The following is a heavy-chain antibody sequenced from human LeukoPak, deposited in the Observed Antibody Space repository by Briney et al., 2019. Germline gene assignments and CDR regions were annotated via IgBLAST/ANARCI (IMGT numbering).Heavy chain of an antibody. CDR2: INPNSGGT. CDR1: GYTFTGYY. D-gene: IGHD1-26*01. V-gene: IGHV1-2*02. Sequence: ASVKVSCKASGYTFTGYYMHWVRQAPGQGLEWMGWINPNSGGTNYAQKYQGRGTMTRDTSISTAYMELSRLRSDDTAVYYCTKCQWELLGCSAFDIWGQGKMVTVSS. CDR3: TKCQWELLGCSAFDI. J-gene: IGHJ3*02.